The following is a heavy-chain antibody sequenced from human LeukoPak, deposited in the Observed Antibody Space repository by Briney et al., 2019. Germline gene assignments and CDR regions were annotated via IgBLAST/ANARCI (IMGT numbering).Heavy chain of an antibody. V-gene: IGHV3-23*01. CDR1: GFTFSSYW. CDR3: ARSWPGVEMATTRAAFDI. J-gene: IGHJ3*02. Sequence: GGSLRLSCAASGFTFSSYWMSWVRQAPGKGLEWVSAIRGSGGSTYYADSVKGRFTISRDNSKNTLYLQMNSLRAEDTAVYYCARSWPGVEMATTRAAFDIWGQGTMVTVSS. D-gene: IGHD5-24*01. CDR2: IRGSGGST.